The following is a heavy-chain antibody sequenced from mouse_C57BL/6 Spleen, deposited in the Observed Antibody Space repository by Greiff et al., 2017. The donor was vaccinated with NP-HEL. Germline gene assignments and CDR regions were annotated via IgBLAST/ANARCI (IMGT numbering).Heavy chain of an antibody. J-gene: IGHJ3*01. D-gene: IGHD3-2*02. CDR1: GYTFTDYY. CDR2: IYPGSGNT. Sequence: VQLVESGAELVRPGASVKLSCKASGYTFTDYYINWVKQRPGQGLEWIARIYPGSGNTYYNEKFKGKATLTAEKSSSTAYMQLSSLTSEDSAVYFCARDSSGYAWFAYWGQGTLVTVSA. CDR3: ARDSSGYAWFAY. V-gene: IGHV1-76*01.